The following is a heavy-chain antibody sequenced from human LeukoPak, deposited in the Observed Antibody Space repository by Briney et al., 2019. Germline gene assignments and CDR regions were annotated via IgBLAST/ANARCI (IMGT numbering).Heavy chain of an antibody. CDR3: AKGPTVTTLFYFDY. D-gene: IGHD4-17*01. Sequence: GGSLRLSCAASGFTFSSYGMHWVRQAPGKGLEWVAVIWYDGSNKYYADSVKDRFTISRDNSKNTLYLQMNSLRAEDTAVYYCAKGPTVTTLFYFDYWGQGTLVTVSS. CDR2: IWYDGSNK. V-gene: IGHV3-33*06. J-gene: IGHJ4*02. CDR1: GFTFSSYG.